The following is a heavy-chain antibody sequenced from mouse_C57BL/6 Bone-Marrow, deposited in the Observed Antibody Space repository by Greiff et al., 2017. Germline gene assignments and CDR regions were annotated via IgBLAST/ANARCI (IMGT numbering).Heavy chain of an antibody. J-gene: IGHJ3*01. Sequence: QVQLQQPGAELVKPGASVKMSCKASGYTFTSYWITWVKQRPGQGLEWIGDIYPGSGSTNYNEKFKSKATLTVDTSSSTAYMQLSCLTSQDSSVYYCARHYSYYGFAYWGQGTLVTVSA. CDR3: ARHYSYYGFAY. CDR2: IYPGSGST. V-gene: IGHV1-55*01. CDR1: GYTFTSYW. D-gene: IGHD2-12*01.